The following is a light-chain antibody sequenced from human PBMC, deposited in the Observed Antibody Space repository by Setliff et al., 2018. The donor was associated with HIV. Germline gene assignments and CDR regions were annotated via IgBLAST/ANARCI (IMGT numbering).Light chain of an antibody. Sequence: QFVLTQPPSASGTPGQRVTISCSGSSFNIGSNTVNWYQQLPGAAPKLLIYKNNQRPSGVPDRFSGSKSFTSASLAISGLQSADEADYYCQSYDSSLFYVFGTGTKVTVL. V-gene: IGLV1-44*01. CDR3: QSYDSSLFYV. CDR2: KNN. CDR1: SFNIGSNT. J-gene: IGLJ1*01.